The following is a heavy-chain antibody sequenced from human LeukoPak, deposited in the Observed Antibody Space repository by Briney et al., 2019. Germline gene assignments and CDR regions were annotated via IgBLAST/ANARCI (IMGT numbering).Heavy chain of an antibody. V-gene: IGHV3-15*01. D-gene: IGHD3-10*01. CDR3: STDRGLTMIRGFPFDY. J-gene: IGHJ4*02. CDR1: GFTFTNAW. Sequence: PGGSLRLSYAACGFTFTNAWMSLVRQAPGKGLEWVGRIKSKADGGTADYAAPVNDRFTISRDDSKNTLYLDMNSLKSEDTAVYYCSTDRGLTMIRGFPFDYWGQGTLVTVSS. CDR2: IKSKADGGTA.